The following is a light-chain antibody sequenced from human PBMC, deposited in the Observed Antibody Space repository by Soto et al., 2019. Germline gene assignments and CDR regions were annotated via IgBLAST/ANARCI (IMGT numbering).Light chain of an antibody. Sequence: EIVMTQSPGTLSLSPGERATISCRASQVIGSRYLAWYHQKSGQAPRLLIYSVSSRATGIPDRFSGSGSVTDFTLTISSLEPEDFGVYYCHQFGSSIPHTFGQGTKLEIK. J-gene: IGKJ2*01. CDR3: HQFGSSIPHT. CDR2: SVS. V-gene: IGKV3-20*01. CDR1: QVIGSRY.